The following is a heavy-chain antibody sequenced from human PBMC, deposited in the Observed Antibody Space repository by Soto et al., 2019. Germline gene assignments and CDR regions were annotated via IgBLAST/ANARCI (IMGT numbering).Heavy chain of an antibody. V-gene: IGHV3-9*01. CDR2: ISWNSGSI. CDR1: GFTFDDYA. J-gene: IGHJ4*02. Sequence: EVQLVESGGGLVQPGRSLRLSCAASGFTFDDYAMHWVRQAPGKGLEWVSGISWNSGSIGYADSVKGRFTISRDNAKNSLYLQMNSLRAEDTALYYCAKGEGEAVAGTVGHYWGQGTLVTVSS. D-gene: IGHD6-19*01. CDR3: AKGEGEAVAGTVGHY.